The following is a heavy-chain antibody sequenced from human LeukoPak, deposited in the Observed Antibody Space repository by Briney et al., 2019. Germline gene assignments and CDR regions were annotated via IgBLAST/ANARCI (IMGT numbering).Heavy chain of an antibody. CDR3: ARRAGAYSHPYDY. J-gene: IGHJ4*02. V-gene: IGHV3-9*01. Sequence: PGRSLRLSCAASGFTFDDYAMHWVRHAPGKGLEWVSGNSWNGGSIGYADSVKGRFTISRDNAKNTLYLQMNSLRAEDTALYYCARRAGAYSHPYDYWGQGTLVTVSS. CDR2: NSWNGGSI. CDR1: GFTFDDYA. D-gene: IGHD4/OR15-4a*01.